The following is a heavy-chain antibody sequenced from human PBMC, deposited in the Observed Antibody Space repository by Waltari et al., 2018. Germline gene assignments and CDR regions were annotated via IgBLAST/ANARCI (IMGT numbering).Heavy chain of an antibody. CDR1: GYTFSDFG. CDR3: ARERHRLMEVGYLMALDP. Sequence: QAQLVQSGAAVKKPGASVNVSCRASGYTFSDFGIICVRQAPGQGLEWMGLISANNGHTNHAQKFQGRLIMTKDTSTTTVYMELNYLTSDDTAVYYCARERHRLMEVGYLMALDPWGQGTLVTVSS. CDR2: ISANNGHT. V-gene: IGHV1-18*01. D-gene: IGHD3-3*01. J-gene: IGHJ5*02.